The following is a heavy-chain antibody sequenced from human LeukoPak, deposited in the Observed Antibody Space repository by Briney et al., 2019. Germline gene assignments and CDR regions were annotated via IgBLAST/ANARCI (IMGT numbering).Heavy chain of an antibody. D-gene: IGHD1-14*01. CDR3: ARHPTTAGRSYYYYYMDV. Sequence: SETLSLTCAVSGYSISSGYYWGWIRQPPGKGLERIGSIYHSGSTYYNPSLKSRVTISVDTSKNQFSLKLSSVTAADTAVYYCARHPTTAGRSYYYYYMDVWGKGTTVTVSS. J-gene: IGHJ6*03. V-gene: IGHV4-38-2*01. CDR1: GYSISSGYY. CDR2: IYHSGST.